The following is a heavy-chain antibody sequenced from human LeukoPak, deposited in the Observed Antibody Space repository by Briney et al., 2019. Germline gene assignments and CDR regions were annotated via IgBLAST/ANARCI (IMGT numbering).Heavy chain of an antibody. CDR2: ISYDGSNK. J-gene: IGHJ3*02. V-gene: IGHV3-30*14. CDR3: ARGGGKDAFDI. CDR1: GFTFSSYA. D-gene: IGHD3-16*01. Sequence: GGSLRLSCAASGFTFSSYAMHWVRQAPGKGLEWVAVISYDGSNKYYADSVKGRFTISRDNSKNTLYLQMNSLRAEDTAVYHCARGGGKDAFDIWGQGTMVTVSS.